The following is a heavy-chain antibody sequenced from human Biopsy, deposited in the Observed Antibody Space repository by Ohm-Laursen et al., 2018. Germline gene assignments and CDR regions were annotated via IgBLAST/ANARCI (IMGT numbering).Heavy chain of an antibody. J-gene: IGHJ2*01. CDR2: VYYTGST. Sequence: SDTLSLTCTVSGDSISSYYWSWIRQPPGKGLQWIGYVYYTGSTDYNPSLQSRVTISVGTSKNHFSLRLRSVTPADTAIYYCTRDRGYYSDRTVPGYFDLWGRGTPVTVSS. CDR3: TRDRGYYSDRTVPGYFDL. V-gene: IGHV4-59*01. CDR1: GDSISSYY. D-gene: IGHD3-22*01.